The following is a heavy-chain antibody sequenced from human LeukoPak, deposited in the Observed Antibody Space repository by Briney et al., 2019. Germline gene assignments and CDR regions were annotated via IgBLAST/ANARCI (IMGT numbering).Heavy chain of an antibody. CDR2: ISSSSSTI. J-gene: IGHJ3*02. D-gene: IGHD4-17*01. Sequence: GGSLRLSCAASGFTFSSYSMNWLRQAPGKGLEWVSYISSSSSTIYYADSVKGRFTISRDNAKNSLYLQMNSLRAEDTAVYYCARKLRAGSHAFDIWGQGTMVTVSS. CDR1: GFTFSSYS. V-gene: IGHV3-48*01. CDR3: ARKLRAGSHAFDI.